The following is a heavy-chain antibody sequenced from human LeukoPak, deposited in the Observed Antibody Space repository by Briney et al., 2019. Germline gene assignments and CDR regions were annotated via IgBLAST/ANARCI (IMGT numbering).Heavy chain of an antibody. V-gene: IGHV3-30*04. CDR1: GFFFSTYA. CDR2: MSYDGSKT. Sequence: PGRSLRLSCAASGFFFSTYAMHWVRQAPGKGLEWVALMSYDGSKTYYADSVKGRFTISRDNSKNTLYLQMNSLRAEDTAVYYCASHDYYESSLGYYFGCWGQGTLVTVSS. CDR3: ASHDYYESSLGYYFGC. D-gene: IGHD3-22*01. J-gene: IGHJ4*02.